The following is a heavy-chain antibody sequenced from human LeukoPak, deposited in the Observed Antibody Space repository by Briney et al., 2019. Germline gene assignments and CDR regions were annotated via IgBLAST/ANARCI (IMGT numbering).Heavy chain of an antibody. J-gene: IGHJ4*02. CDR2: ISAYSGNT. V-gene: IGHV1-18*01. CDR1: GYTFTNYG. D-gene: IGHD1-26*01. CDR3: ARDETGGSNDY. Sequence: GASVKVSCKASGYTFTNYGISWVRQAPGQGLEWMGRISAYSGNTIYAQKFQGRVTMTTDTSTSIAYMELRSLRSDDTAVYYCARDETGGSNDYWGQGTLVTVSS.